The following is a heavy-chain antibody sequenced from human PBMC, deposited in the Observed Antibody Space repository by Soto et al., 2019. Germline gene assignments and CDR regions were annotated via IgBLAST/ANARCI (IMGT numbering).Heavy chain of an antibody. CDR1: GFTFNAYA. D-gene: IGHD4-4*01. Sequence: EVQLLESGGGLVLPGGSLRISCAASGFTFNAYAMTWVRQAPGKGLEWVSAIGGSGGNRYYAASVKGRFTISRDNSTDALDLQMNSLRVEDTAVYYCARVASDYINSVDHWGQGILVTVSS. J-gene: IGHJ4*02. CDR3: ARVASDYINSVDH. V-gene: IGHV3-23*01. CDR2: IGGSGGNR.